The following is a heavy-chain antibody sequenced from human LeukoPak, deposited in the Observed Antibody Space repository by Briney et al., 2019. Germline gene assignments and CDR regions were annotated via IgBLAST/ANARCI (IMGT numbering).Heavy chain of an antibody. Sequence: GGSLRLSCAASGFTFSSYGMHWVRQAPGKGLEWVAFIRYDGSNKYYADSVKGRFTISRDNSKNTLYLQMNSLRAEDTAVYYCAKRPGGYSYGPFDYWGQGTLVTVSS. CDR1: GFTFSSYG. V-gene: IGHV3-30*02. CDR2: IRYDGSNK. J-gene: IGHJ4*02. CDR3: AKRPGGYSYGPFDY. D-gene: IGHD5-18*01.